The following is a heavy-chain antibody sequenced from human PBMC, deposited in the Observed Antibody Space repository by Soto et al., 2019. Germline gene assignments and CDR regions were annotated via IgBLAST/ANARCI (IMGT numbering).Heavy chain of an antibody. Sequence: PSETLSLTCTVSGGSISSSGNYWGWIRQPPGKGLEWIGSVYYSGSTYYNPSLKTRVTISVDTSKNNFSLRLSSVTAADTAVYYCARYEYISYIAFVSWGQGTLVTVSS. CDR3: ARYEYISYIAFVS. CDR1: GGSISSSGNY. V-gene: IGHV4-39*02. CDR2: VYYSGST. J-gene: IGHJ4*02. D-gene: IGHD5-12*01.